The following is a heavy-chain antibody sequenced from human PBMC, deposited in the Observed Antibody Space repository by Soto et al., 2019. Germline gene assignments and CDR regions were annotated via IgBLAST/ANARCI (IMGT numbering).Heavy chain of an antibody. J-gene: IGHJ6*03. D-gene: IGHD3-10*01. Sequence: ASVKVSCKASGYTFTSYGISWVRQAPGQGLEWMGWISAYNGNTNYAQKLQGRVTMTTDTSTSTAYMELRSLRSDDTAVYYCARGLGINYYGSGSYYRGNRYYYMDVWGKGTTVTVSS. CDR1: GYTFTSYG. V-gene: IGHV1-18*01. CDR2: ISAYNGNT. CDR3: ARGLGINYYGSGSYYRGNRYYYMDV.